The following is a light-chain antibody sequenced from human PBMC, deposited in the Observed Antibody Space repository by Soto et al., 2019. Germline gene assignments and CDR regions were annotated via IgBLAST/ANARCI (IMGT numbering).Light chain of an antibody. CDR2: DAS. CDR3: QQRSNWPPTWT. CDR1: QSVSTS. V-gene: IGKV3-11*01. J-gene: IGKJ1*01. Sequence: EIVLTQSPATLSLSPGERATLSCRASQSVSTSLAWYQQKPGLAPRLLIYDASNRATGIPARFSGSGPGTDFTLTISSLEPEDFAVYYCQQRSNWPPTWTFGQGTKVEIK.